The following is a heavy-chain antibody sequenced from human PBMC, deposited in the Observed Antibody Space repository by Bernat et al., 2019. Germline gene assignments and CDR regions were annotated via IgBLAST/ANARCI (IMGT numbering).Heavy chain of an antibody. CDR2: IRYDGSNK. J-gene: IGHJ6*02. D-gene: IGHD6-6*01. CDR1: GFTFSSYG. Sequence: QVQLVESGGGVVQPGGSLRLSCAASGFTFSSYGMHWVRQAPGKGLEWVAFIRYDGSNKYYADSVKGRFTIYRDNSKSTLYLLMNRLRAEDTDVYYCEKDGGIAARSFYYYFGMDVWGQGTTITVSS. CDR3: EKDGGIAARSFYYYFGMDV. V-gene: IGHV3-30*02.